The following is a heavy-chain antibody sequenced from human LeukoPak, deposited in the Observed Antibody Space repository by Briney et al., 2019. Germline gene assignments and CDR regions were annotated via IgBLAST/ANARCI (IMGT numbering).Heavy chain of an antibody. J-gene: IGHJ4*02. V-gene: IGHV4-31*03. Sequence: SQTLSLTCTVSGGSISSGGYYWSWIRQHPGKGLEWIGYIYYSGSTYYNPSLKSRVTISVDTSKNQFSLKLSSVTAADTAVYYCARGPRGDDYYDSSGYYLFDYWGQGTLVTVSS. D-gene: IGHD3-22*01. CDR3: ARGPRGDDYYDSSGYYLFDY. CDR2: IYYSGST. CDR1: GGSISSGGYY.